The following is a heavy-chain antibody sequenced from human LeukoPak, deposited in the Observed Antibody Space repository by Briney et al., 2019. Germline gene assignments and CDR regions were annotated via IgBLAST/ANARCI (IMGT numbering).Heavy chain of an antibody. CDR3: AKEIFSGLLYIDY. D-gene: IGHD5-12*01. J-gene: IGHJ4*02. V-gene: IGHV3-23*01. Sequence: GGSLRLSCAASGFTFSSSSISWVRQAPGKGLEWVSAIADAVGSTHYADSVKGRFTISSDNSKNTVYLQMNSLRPEDMAVYYCAKEIFSGLLYIDYWGQGTLVTVSS. CDR1: GFTFSSSS. CDR2: IADAVGST.